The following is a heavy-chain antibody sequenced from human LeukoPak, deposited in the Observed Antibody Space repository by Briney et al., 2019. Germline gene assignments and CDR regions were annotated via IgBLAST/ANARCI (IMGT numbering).Heavy chain of an antibody. V-gene: IGHV4-59*11. CDR3: ASRPADSTWYGVFDY. CDR2: VFNGGST. Sequence: SETLSLTCSVSGSSINSHYWRWIRQSPGKGLEWIGYVFNGGSTNYNPSLKSRVTMSLDTSRDQFSLRLSSVTAADTAIYYCASRPADSTWYGVFDYWSQGTLVTVSS. D-gene: IGHD6-13*01. J-gene: IGHJ4*02. CDR1: GSSINSHY.